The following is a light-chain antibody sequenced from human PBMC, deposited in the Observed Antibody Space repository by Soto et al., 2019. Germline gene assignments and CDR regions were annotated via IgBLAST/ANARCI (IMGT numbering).Light chain of an antibody. CDR2: GAS. Sequence: EMVMTQSPATLSVSPGQRATLSSRAPQSVGSTLAWYQQRPGQAPRLLIYGASTRATGTPARFSGSGAGTDFTLTISSLQSKDFAVYYCEQYNNWPWTFGQGTKVEIK. CDR1: QSVGST. J-gene: IGKJ1*01. CDR3: EQYNNWPWT. V-gene: IGKV3-15*01.